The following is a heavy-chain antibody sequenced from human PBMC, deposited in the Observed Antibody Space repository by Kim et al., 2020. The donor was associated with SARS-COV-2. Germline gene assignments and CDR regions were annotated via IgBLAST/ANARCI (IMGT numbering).Heavy chain of an antibody. D-gene: IGHD6-13*01. CDR1: GGSFSGYS. CDR2: INQSGST. J-gene: IGHJ4*02. Sequence: SETLSLTCAVYGGSFSGYSWNWIRQPPGKGLEWIGEINQSGSTNYNSSPKSRVTIFVDTYTNQFSLKRSSVTAADTGVFYCARGYSCWCQGTLATVSS. CDR3: ARGYSC. V-gene: IGHV4-34*01.